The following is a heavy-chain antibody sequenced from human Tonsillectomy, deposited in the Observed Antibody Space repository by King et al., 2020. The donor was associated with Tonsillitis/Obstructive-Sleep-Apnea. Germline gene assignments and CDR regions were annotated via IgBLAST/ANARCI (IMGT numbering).Heavy chain of an antibody. D-gene: IGHD6-6*01. CDR2: SNSDGSSK. V-gene: IGHV3-74*01. Sequence: VQLVESGGGLVQPGGSLRLSCAASGVTFSSYWMHWVRQAPGKGLVWVSRSNSDGSSKIYAASVKGRFTISKDNANNTLYLQMNSRRAEDTAVYYCAREGYSSSSPIDYWGQGTLVTVSS. CDR1: GVTFSSYW. J-gene: IGHJ4*02. CDR3: AREGYSSSSPIDY.